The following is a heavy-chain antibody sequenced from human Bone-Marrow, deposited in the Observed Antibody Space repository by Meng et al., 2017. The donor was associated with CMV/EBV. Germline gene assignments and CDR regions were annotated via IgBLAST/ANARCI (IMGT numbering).Heavy chain of an antibody. D-gene: IGHD3-10*01. CDR2: ISAYNGNP. CDR3: ARDGPFGELFLYFDY. CDR1: GYRFTWYG. Sequence: VKVVQYGAVVKKPGSEVKVLCKASGYRFTWYGIRWVRQDPGQGLEGMGWISAYNGNPNYAQKLQGRFTMTTDTSTSTAYMELRSLRSDDTAVYYCARDGPFGELFLYFDYWGQGTLVTVSS. J-gene: IGHJ4*02. V-gene: IGHV1-18*04.